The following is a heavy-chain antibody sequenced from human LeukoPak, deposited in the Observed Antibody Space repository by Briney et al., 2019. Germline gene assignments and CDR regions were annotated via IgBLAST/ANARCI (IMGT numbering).Heavy chain of an antibody. J-gene: IGHJ4*02. V-gene: IGHV4-59*01. CDR1: GGSISSYY. CDR3: ARVWDHNLDY. CDR2: IYYSGST. D-gene: IGHD1-1*01. Sequence: KTSETLSLTCTVSGGSISSYYWSWIRQPPGKGLEWNGYIYYSGSTNYNPSLKSRVTISVDTSKNQFSLKLSSVTAADTAVYYCARVWDHNLDYWGQGTLVTVSS.